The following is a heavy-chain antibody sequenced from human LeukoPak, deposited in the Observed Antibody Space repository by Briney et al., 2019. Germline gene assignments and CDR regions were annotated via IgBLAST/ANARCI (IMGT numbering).Heavy chain of an antibody. CDR2: ISGSGGST. D-gene: IGHD2-2*01. CDR1: GFTFSSYA. CDR3: AKDLVVPAAIPGSRYYYYYYYMDV. Sequence: GSLRLSCSASGFTFSSYAMSWVRQAPGKGLEWVSAISGSGGSTYYADSVKGRFTISRDNSKNTLYLQMNSLRAEDTAVYYCAKDLVVPAAIPGSRYYYYYYYMDVWGKGTTVTVSS. V-gene: IGHV3-23*01. J-gene: IGHJ6*03.